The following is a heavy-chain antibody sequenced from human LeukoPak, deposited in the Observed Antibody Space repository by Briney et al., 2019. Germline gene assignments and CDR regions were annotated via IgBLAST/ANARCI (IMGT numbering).Heavy chain of an antibody. D-gene: IGHD5-18*01. V-gene: IGHV3-48*03. CDR3: VRVTHSSYSYGYGHGDY. CDR1: GFTFSSYE. J-gene: IGHJ4*02. CDR2: ISSSGTTK. Sequence: PGGSLRLSCAASGFTFSSYEMNWVRQVPGKGLEWVSYISSSGTTKYYADSVKGRFTISRDNVKNSLYLQMNSLRAEDTAVYYCVRVTHSSYSYGYGHGDYWGQGTLVTVSS.